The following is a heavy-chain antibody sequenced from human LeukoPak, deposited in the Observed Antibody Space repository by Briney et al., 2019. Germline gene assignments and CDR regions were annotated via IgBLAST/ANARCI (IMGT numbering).Heavy chain of an antibody. D-gene: IGHD3-22*01. V-gene: IGHV1-24*01. Sequence: GASVKVSCKVSGYTLTELSMHWVRQAPGKGLEWMGGFDPEDGETIYAQKFQGRVTMTEDTSTDTAYMELSSLRSEDTAVYYCATMKRDYYNSSGYYYRENYYFDYWGKGTLVTVSS. CDR1: GYTLTELS. J-gene: IGHJ4*02. CDR2: FDPEDGET. CDR3: ATMKRDYYNSSGYYYRENYYFDY.